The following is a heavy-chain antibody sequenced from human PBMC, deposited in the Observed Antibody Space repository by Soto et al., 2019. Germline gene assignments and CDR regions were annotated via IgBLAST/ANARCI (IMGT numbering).Heavy chain of an antibody. V-gene: IGHV5-51*01. D-gene: IGHD3-3*01. Sequence: GESLKISCKGSGYSFSSYWIAWVRQMPGKGLEWMGLIYSGDSDTRYSPSFQGQVTISADKSINTAYLQWSSLKASDTAMYYCARGGVSTRTFDYWGQGTPVTVSS. CDR2: IYSGDSDT. CDR1: GYSFSSYW. CDR3: ARGGVSTRTFDY. J-gene: IGHJ4*02.